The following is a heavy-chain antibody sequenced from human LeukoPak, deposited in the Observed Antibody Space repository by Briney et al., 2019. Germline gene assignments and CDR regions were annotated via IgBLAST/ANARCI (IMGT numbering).Heavy chain of an antibody. D-gene: IGHD3-10*02. CDR1: GYTFTGYY. Sequence: ASVKVSCKASGYTFTGYYMHWVRQAPGQGLEWMGWINPNSGGTNYAQKFQGRVTMTRDTSISTAYMELSRLRSDDTAVYYCARLIGSGSYSWSYYFDYWGQGTLVTVSS. V-gene: IGHV1-2*02. J-gene: IGHJ4*02. CDR3: ARLIGSGSYSWSYYFDY. CDR2: INPNSGGT.